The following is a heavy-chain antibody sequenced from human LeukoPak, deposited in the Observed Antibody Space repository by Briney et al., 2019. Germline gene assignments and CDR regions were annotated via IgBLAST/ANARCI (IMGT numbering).Heavy chain of an antibody. CDR1: GFTFSDYY. V-gene: IGHV3-11*01. CDR2: ISSSGSTI. D-gene: IGHD3-10*01. J-gene: IGHJ4*02. CDR3: ARVDYYGSGSYTNFDY. Sequence: PGGSLRLSCAASGFTFSDYYMSWIRQAPGKGLEWVSYISSSGSTIYYADSVKGRFTISRDNAKNSLYLQMNSLRAEDTAVYYCARVDYYGSGSYTNFDYWGQRTLVTVSS.